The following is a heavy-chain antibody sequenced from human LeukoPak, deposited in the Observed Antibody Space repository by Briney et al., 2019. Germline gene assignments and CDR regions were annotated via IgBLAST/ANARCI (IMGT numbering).Heavy chain of an antibody. V-gene: IGHV3-66*04. CDR3: ARRAGGYSHPHDY. Sequence: GGSLRLSCAASGFTVSSNYMSWVRQAPGKGLEWVSVIYSGGSTYYADSVKGRFTISRDNSKNTLYLQMNSLRAEDTAVYYCARRAGGYSHPHDYWGQGILVTVSS. CDR1: GFTVSSNY. CDR2: IYSGGST. J-gene: IGHJ4*02. D-gene: IGHD4-23*01.